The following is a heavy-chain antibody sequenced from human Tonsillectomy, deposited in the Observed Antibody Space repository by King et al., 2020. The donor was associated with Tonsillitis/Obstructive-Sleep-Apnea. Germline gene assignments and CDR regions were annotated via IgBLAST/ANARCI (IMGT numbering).Heavy chain of an antibody. Sequence: VQLVESGGGLVQPGGSLRLSCAASGITFNSYAMSWDRQAPGKGLEWVSTISGVGGSTYYADSVKGRVTISSDNSKNTLYLQMNSLRAEDTAVYYCAKAMVQGIIITIFDYWGQGTLVTVSS. CDR1: GITFNSYA. D-gene: IGHD3-10*01. V-gene: IGHV3-23*04. CDR3: AKAMVQGIIITIFDY. CDR2: ISGVGGST. J-gene: IGHJ4*02.